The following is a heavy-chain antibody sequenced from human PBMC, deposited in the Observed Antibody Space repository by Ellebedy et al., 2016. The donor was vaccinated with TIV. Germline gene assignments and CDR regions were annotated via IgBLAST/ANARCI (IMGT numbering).Heavy chain of an antibody. CDR2: INQDGSEK. J-gene: IGHJ5*02. D-gene: IGHD3-10*01. Sequence: PGGSLRLSCAASGFTFSSYWKSWVRQAPGKGLELVANINQDGSEKYYVDSVKGRFTISRDNDKNSLYLKMNSLRVEDTAVYYCARSLEEDYNGSGALDPWGQGTLVTVSS. CDR3: ARSLEEDYNGSGALDP. V-gene: IGHV3-7*01. CDR1: GFTFSSYW.